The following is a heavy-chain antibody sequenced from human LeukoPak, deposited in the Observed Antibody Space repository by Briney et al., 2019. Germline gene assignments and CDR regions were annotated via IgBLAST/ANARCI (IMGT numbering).Heavy chain of an antibody. CDR1: GGTFISYA. Sequence: SVKVSCKASGGTFISYAISWVRQAPGQGLEWMGGIIPIFGTANYAQKFQGRVTITADESTSTAYMELSSLRSEDTAVYYCARVSYSSGWNYYGMDVWGQGTTVTVSS. CDR3: ARVSYSSGWNYYGMDV. V-gene: IGHV1-69*13. D-gene: IGHD6-19*01. CDR2: IIPIFGTA. J-gene: IGHJ6*02.